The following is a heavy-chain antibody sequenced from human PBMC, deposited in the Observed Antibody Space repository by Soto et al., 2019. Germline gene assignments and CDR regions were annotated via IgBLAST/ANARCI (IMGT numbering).Heavy chain of an antibody. D-gene: IGHD3-10*01. Sequence: GASVKVSCKASGYTFASYGISWVRQAPGQGLEWMGWISAYNGNTNYAQKLQGRVTMTTDTSTSTAYMELRSLRSDDTAVYYCARDRGTVVLWLGELFADGMDVWGQGTTVTVSS. CDR3: ARDRGTVVLWLGELFADGMDV. V-gene: IGHV1-18*04. CDR2: ISAYNGNT. J-gene: IGHJ6*02. CDR1: GYTFASYG.